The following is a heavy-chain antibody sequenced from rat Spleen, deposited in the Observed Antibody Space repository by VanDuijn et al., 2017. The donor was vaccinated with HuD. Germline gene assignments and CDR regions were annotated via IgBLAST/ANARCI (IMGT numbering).Heavy chain of an antibody. CDR1: GLSLTSKS. Sequence: QVQLKESGPGLVQPSQTLSLTCTVSGLSLTSKSVTWIRQPPGKGLEWMGGIWNDGSTNYNSALKSRLRISRDTSKSQVFLKMSSLQTEDTATYYCARECVYGGYSLDYWGQGVMVTVSS. CDR2: IWNDGST. V-gene: IGHV2-1*01. CDR3: ARECVYGGYSLDY. D-gene: IGHD1-11*01. J-gene: IGHJ2*01.